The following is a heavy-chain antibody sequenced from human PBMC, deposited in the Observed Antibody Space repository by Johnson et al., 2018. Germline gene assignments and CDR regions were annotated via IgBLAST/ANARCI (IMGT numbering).Heavy chain of an antibody. Sequence: QVQLVQSGGGVVQPGRSLRLSCAASGFTFSSYGMHWVRQAPGKGLEWVAVISYDGSNKYYADSVKGRFTISRDNSKDTLYLPMNSLRAEDTAVYYCAKESIAAGTAFDIWGQGTMVTVSS. CDR1: GFTFSSYG. CDR3: AKESIAAGTAFDI. V-gene: IGHV3-30*18. J-gene: IGHJ3*02. CDR2: ISYDGSNK. D-gene: IGHD6-25*01.